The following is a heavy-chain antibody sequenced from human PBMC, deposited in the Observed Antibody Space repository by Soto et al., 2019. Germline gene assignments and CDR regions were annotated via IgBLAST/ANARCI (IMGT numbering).Heavy chain of an antibody. J-gene: IGHJ6*02. V-gene: IGHV3-30-3*01. CDR1: GFTFSSYA. CDR2: ISYDGDNK. CDR3: ARGGYSYGYNTYYNYAMDV. D-gene: IGHD5-18*01. Sequence: QVQLVESGGGVVQPGRSLRLSCAASGFTFSSYAMHWVRQTPGKGLEWVAGISYDGDNKYYADSVRGRFTISRDNSDNTLSLQMNNLRGDDTAVYYCARGGYSYGYNTYYNYAMDVWGQGTTVTVSS.